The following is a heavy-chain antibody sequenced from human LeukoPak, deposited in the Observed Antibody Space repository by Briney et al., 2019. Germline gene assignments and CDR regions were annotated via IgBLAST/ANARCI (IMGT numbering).Heavy chain of an antibody. CDR2: IIPIFGTA. CDR3: ARGADSSGWYSGWFY. Sequence: SVKVSCKASGYTFTSYAISWVRQAPGQGLEWMGGIIPIFGTANYAQKFQGRVTITADESTSTAYMELSSLRSEDTAVYYCARGADSSGWYSGWFYWGQGTLVTVSS. CDR1: GYTFTSYA. D-gene: IGHD6-19*01. J-gene: IGHJ4*02. V-gene: IGHV1-69*13.